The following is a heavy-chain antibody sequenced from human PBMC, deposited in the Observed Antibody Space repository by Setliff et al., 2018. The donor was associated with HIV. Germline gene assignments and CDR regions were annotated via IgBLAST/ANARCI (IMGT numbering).Heavy chain of an antibody. D-gene: IGHD3-22*01. CDR2: IKQDGSERT. CDR3: AKELAASGLGYFDS. J-gene: IGHJ4*02. CDR1: KFIFSSYS. V-gene: IGHV3-7*03. Sequence: GGSLRLSCVASKFIFSSYSMSWVRQAPGKGLEWVANIKQDGSERTFYADSVKGRFTISRDNSKNTVYLQMNSLRAEDTAEYYCAKELAASGLGYFDSWGRGILVTV.